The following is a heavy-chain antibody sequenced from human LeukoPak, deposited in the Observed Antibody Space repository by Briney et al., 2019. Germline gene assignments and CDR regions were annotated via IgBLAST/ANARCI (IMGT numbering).Heavy chain of an antibody. CDR2: ISSSGDNT. CDR1: GFTFSSYA. CDR3: ARAVSSGYDFAYYYYYGMDV. V-gene: IGHV3-23*01. Sequence: GGSLRLSCVASGFTFSSYAMSWVRQAPGKGLEWVSAISSSGDNTYYADSVKGRFTFSRDNSRNTLYLQMNSLTAEDTAVYYCARAVSSGYDFAYYYYYGMDVWGKGTTVTVSS. D-gene: IGHD5-12*01. J-gene: IGHJ6*04.